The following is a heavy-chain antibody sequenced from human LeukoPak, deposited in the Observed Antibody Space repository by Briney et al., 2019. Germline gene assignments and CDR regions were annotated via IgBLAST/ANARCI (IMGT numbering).Heavy chain of an antibody. J-gene: IGHJ5*02. V-gene: IGHV1-2*02. Sequence: ASVKVSCKASGYTFTGYYMHWVRQAPGQGLEWMGWINPNSGGTNYAQKFQGRVTMTRDTSISTAYMELSRLRSDDTAVYYCARDSRFWSSYAHWFDPWGQGTLVTVSS. D-gene: IGHD3-3*01. CDR1: GYTFTGYY. CDR3: ARDSRFWSSYAHWFDP. CDR2: INPNSGGT.